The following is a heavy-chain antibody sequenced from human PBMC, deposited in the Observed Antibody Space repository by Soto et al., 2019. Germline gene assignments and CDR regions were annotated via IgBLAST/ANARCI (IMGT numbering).Heavy chain of an antibody. CDR1: GGSISSYY. Sequence: SETLSLTCTVSGGSISSYYWSWIRQPPGKGLEWIGYIYYSGSTNYNPSLKSRVTISVDTSKNQLSPKLSSVTAADTAVYYCARRYGYYFDYWGQGTLVTVSS. V-gene: IGHV4-59*08. CDR3: ARRYGYYFDY. D-gene: IGHD4-17*01. CDR2: IYYSGST. J-gene: IGHJ4*02.